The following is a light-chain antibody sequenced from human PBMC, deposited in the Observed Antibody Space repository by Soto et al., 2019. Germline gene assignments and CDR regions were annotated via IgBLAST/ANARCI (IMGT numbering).Light chain of an antibody. CDR1: HSISTY. CDR2: GAS. Sequence: DIQMTQSPSSLSASIGDRITITCRASHSISTYLNWYQQKPGKAPRLLIYGASTLQNGVPSRFSGSGSATDYTLTISSLQPEDFATYYCQQSFITPPLTFGGGTKVEMK. CDR3: QQSFITPPLT. V-gene: IGKV1-39*01. J-gene: IGKJ4*01.